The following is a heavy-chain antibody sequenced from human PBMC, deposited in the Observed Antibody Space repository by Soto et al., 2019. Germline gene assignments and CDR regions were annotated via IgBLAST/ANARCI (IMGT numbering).Heavy chain of an antibody. CDR1: GYTFTSYD. J-gene: IGHJ6*02. CDR3: ARGGSGSYNVWYYYYYYGMDV. D-gene: IGHD3-10*01. CDR2: MNPNSGNT. V-gene: IGHV1-8*01. Sequence: SVKVSCKASGYTFTSYDINWVRQATVQGLEWMGWMNPNSGNTGYAQKFQGRVTMTRNTSISTAYMELSSLRSEDTAVYYCARGGSGSYNVWYYYYYYGMDVWGQGTTVTVSS.